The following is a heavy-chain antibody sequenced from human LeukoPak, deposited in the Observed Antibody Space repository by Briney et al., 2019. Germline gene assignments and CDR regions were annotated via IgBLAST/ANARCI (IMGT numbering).Heavy chain of an antibody. J-gene: IGHJ6*03. CDR1: GFTFGSFT. V-gene: IGHV3-53*01. Sequence: GGSLRLSCAASGFTFGSFTMNWVRQAPGKGLEWVSVIYSGGSTYYADSVKGRFTISRDNSKNTLYLQMNSLRAEDTAVYYCARPSRGYSYGWDYYYMDVWGKGTTVTVSS. CDR2: IYSGGST. D-gene: IGHD5-18*01. CDR3: ARPSRGYSYGWDYYYMDV.